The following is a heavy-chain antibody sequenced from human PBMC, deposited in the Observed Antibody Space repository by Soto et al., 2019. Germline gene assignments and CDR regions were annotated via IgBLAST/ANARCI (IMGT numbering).Heavy chain of an antibody. Sequence: EVQLLDSGGDLVPPGESLRLSCVASGITFVSRAMSWVRQAPGEGREWVSPITDTGGDTKYAESGRGRFTISRDNAKNTRHRRRSRRRAEDSARYCGARGAEEAYPGSRIFDLWGRGTLVTVSS. CDR1: GITFVSRA. J-gene: IGHJ4*02. CDR2: ITDTGGDT. D-gene: IGHD3-10*01. V-gene: IGHV3-23*01. CDR3: ARGAEEAYPGSRIFDL.